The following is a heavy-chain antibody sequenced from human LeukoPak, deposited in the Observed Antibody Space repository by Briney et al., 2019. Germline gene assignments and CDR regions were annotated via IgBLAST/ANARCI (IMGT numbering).Heavy chain of an antibody. CDR3: ARVFSGYYQDY. D-gene: IGHD3-22*01. CDR2: IRSDGTNK. V-gene: IGHV3-30*02. CDR1: GFTFRNHG. J-gene: IGHJ4*02. Sequence: GGSLRLSCAASGFTFRNHGMHWVRQAPGKGLDWVAFIRSDGTNKYYADSVKGRFTISRDNSKNTLYLQMNSLRAEDTAVYYCARVFSGYYQDYWGQRTLVTVSS.